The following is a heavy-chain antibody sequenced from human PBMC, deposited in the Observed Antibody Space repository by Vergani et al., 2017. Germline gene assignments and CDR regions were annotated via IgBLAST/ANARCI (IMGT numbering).Heavy chain of an antibody. V-gene: IGHV3-21*01. Sequence: EVQLVESGGGLVKPGGSLRLSCAASGFTFSSYSMNWVRQAPGKGLEWVSSISSSSSYIYYADSVKGRFTISRDNAKNSLYLQMNSLRAEDTAVYYCARGGRSXLNLGRSADYGDYVYYYGMDVWGQGTTVTVSS. D-gene: IGHD4-17*01. CDR2: ISSSSSYI. CDR1: GFTFSSYS. J-gene: IGHJ6*02. CDR3: ARGGRSXLNLGRSADYGDYVYYYGMDV.